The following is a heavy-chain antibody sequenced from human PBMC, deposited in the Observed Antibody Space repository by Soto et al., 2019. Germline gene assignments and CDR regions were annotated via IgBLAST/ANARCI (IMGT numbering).Heavy chain of an antibody. CDR1: GGSISSGDYY. D-gene: IGHD2-15*01. CDR3: ARSQRGLNWFDP. CDR2: IYYSGST. Sequence: PLSLTCTVSGGSISSGDYYWSWIRQPPGKGLEWIGYIYYSGSTYYNPSLKSRVTISVDTSKNQFSLKLSSVTAADTAVYYCARSQRGLNWFDPWGQGTLVTVSS. J-gene: IGHJ5*02. V-gene: IGHV4-30-4*08.